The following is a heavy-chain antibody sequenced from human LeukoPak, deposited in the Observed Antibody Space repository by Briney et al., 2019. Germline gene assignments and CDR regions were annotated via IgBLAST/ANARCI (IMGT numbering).Heavy chain of an antibody. CDR2: IIPILGIA. V-gene: IGHV1-69*04. Sequence: SVKVSCKASGYTFNSYGISWVRQAPGQGLEWMGRIIPILGIANYAQKFQGRVTITADKSTSTAYMELSSLRSEDTAVYYCARTYYYDSSGYIGAFDIWGQGTMVTVSS. J-gene: IGHJ3*02. D-gene: IGHD3-22*01. CDR3: ARTYYYDSSGYIGAFDI. CDR1: GYTFNSYG.